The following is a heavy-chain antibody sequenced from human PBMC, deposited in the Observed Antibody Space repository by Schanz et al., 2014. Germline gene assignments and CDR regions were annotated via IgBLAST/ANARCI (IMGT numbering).Heavy chain of an antibody. D-gene: IGHD3-10*01. CDR3: ARGGVLVLPPGTVKKGNDY. CDR2: LNPDSGET. CDR1: GYTFTGYH. Sequence: QVQLVQSGAEVKKPGASVKVSCKASGYTFTGYHMHWVRQAPGQGLEWMGWLNPDSGETLYAQRFQGRVTLTRDTSIRTAYMDLRSLLSDDAAVYFCARGGVLVLPPGTVKKGNDYWGQGTLVTVSS. V-gene: IGHV1-2*02. J-gene: IGHJ4*02.